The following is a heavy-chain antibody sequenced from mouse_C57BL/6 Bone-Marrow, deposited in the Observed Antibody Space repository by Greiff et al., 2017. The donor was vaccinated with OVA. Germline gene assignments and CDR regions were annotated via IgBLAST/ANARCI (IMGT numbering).Heavy chain of an antibody. CDR2: IYPRDGST. CDR3: ARFDGYYSPRFDD. D-gene: IGHD2-3*01. J-gene: IGHJ2*01. Sequence: QVQLQQPGAELVKPGASVKMSCKASGYTFTSYWITWVKQRPGQGLEWIGWIYPRDGSTKYNEKFKGKATLTVDTSSSTAYLELHRLTSTDYDASFDARFDGYYSPRFDDWGKGTTLTVSS. V-gene: IGHV1-85*01. CDR1: GYTFTSYW.